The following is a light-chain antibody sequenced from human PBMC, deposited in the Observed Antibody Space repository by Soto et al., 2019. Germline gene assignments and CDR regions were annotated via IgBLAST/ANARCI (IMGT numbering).Light chain of an antibody. J-gene: IGKJ1*01. Sequence: DLPMTQSPSTLSASVGDRVTITCRASQSISSWLAWYQQKPGTAPKLLIYKASTLQSGVPSRFSGSGSGTELTLTISSLQPDDSATYYCQQYNDNWTFGQGTKVEIK. CDR1: QSISSW. CDR3: QQYNDNWT. V-gene: IGKV1-5*03. CDR2: KAS.